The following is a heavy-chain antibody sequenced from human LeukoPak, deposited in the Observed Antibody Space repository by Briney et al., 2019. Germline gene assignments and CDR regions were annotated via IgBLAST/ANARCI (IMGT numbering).Heavy chain of an antibody. CDR3: TRSPYDTSDLYYKVAYFDY. CDR1: GFTFSTYA. D-gene: IGHD3-10*01. J-gene: IGHJ4*02. CDR2: ISGSGDST. Sequence: GGSLRLSCAASGFTFSTYAMNWVRQAPGKGLEWVSAISGSGDSTYYADSVKGRFTISRDNSKNTLYLQMNSLRAEDAAVYYCTRSPYDTSDLYYKVAYFDYWGQGTLVTVSS. V-gene: IGHV3-23*01.